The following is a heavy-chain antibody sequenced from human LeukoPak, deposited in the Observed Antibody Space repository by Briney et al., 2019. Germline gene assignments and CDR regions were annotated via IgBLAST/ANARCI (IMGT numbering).Heavy chain of an antibody. V-gene: IGHV6-1*01. D-gene: IGHD2-2*01. Sequence: SQTLSLTCAISGDSVSSNSVTWDWIRQSPSRGLEWLGRTYYRSTWYNDYAVSVRGRVTVNPDTSKNQFSLHLNSVTPEDTAVYYCARRLTQYDCFDPWGQGILVTVSS. CDR1: GDSVSSNSVT. J-gene: IGHJ5*02. CDR2: TYYRSTWYN. CDR3: ARRLTQYDCFDP.